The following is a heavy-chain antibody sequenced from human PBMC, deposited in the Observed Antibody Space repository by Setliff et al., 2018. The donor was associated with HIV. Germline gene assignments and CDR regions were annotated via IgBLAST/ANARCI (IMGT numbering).Heavy chain of an antibody. CDR3: ARGYGAAGGGY. CDR1: GGSFSGYY. V-gene: IGHV4-34*01. Sequence: PSETLSLTCAVYGGSFSGYYWSWIRQPPGKGLEWIGEINHRGSTNYNPSLRSRVTISVDTSKNLFSLKLSSVTAADTAVYYCARGYGAAGGGYWGQGTLVTVSS. D-gene: IGHD6-25*01. J-gene: IGHJ4*02. CDR2: INHRGST.